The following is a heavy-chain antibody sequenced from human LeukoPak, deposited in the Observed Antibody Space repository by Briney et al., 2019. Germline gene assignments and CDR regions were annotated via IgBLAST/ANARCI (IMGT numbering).Heavy chain of an antibody. CDR1: GGSISSGSYY. V-gene: IGHV4-39*07. CDR3: ARDRDAFDI. J-gene: IGHJ3*02. Sequence: SETLSLTCTVSGGSISSGSYYWGWIRQPPGKGLEWIGSIYYSGSTYYNPSLKSRVTISVDTSKNQFSLKLSSVTAADTAVYYCARDRDAFDIWGQGTMVTVSS. CDR2: IYYSGST.